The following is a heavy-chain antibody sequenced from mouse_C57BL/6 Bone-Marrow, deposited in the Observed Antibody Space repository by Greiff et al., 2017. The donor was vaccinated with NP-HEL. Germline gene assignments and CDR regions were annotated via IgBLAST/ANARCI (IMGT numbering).Heavy chain of an antibody. V-gene: IGHV1-69*01. CDR3: ARDDYYGMDY. CDR2: IDPSDSYT. CDR1: GYTFTSYW. J-gene: IGHJ4*01. Sequence: QVQLQQPGAELVMPGASVKLSCKASGYTFTSYWMHWVKQRPGQGLEWIGEIDPSDSYTNYNQKFKGKSTLTVDKSSSAAYMQLSSLTSEDSAVYYCARDDYYGMDYWGQGTSVTVSS.